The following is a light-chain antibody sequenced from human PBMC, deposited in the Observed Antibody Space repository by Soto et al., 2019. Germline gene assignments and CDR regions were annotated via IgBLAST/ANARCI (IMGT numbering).Light chain of an antibody. V-gene: IGLV2-14*01. CDR2: DVS. CDR1: SSDVGGYNY. Sequence: QSVLTQPASVSGSPGQSITLSCTGTSSDVGGYNYVSWYQQHPGKAPKLMIYDVSNRPSGVSNRFSGSKSGNTASLTISGLQAEDEADYYCSSYTSSSPLFGGGTKVTVL. J-gene: IGLJ2*01. CDR3: SSYTSSSPL.